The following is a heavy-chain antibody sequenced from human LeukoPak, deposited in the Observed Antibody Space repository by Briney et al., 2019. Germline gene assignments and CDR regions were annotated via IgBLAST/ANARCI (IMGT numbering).Heavy chain of an antibody. J-gene: IGHJ4*02. CDR2: INHSGST. CDR1: GGSFSGYY. Sequence: SETLSLTCAVYGGSFSGYYWSWIRQPPGKGLEWIGEINHSGSTNYNPSLKSRVTISVDTSKNQFSLKLSSVTVADTAVYYCARGRVIAARPGSDYWGQGTLVTVSS. D-gene: IGHD6-6*01. V-gene: IGHV4-34*01. CDR3: ARGRVIAARPGSDY.